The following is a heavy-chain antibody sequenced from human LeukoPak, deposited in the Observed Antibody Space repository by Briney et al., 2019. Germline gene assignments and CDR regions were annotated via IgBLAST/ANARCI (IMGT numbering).Heavy chain of an antibody. V-gene: IGHV4-59*08. J-gene: IGHJ6*02. CDR1: GGSISSYY. Sequence: SETLSLTCTVSGGSISSYYWSWIRQPPGKGLEWIGYIYYSGSTNYNPSLKSRVTISVDTSKNQFSLKLSSVTAADTAVYYCARRLAVAGTKYYHYYGMDVWGQGTTVTVSS. CDR3: ARRLAVAGTKYYHYYGMDV. D-gene: IGHD6-19*01. CDR2: IYYSGST.